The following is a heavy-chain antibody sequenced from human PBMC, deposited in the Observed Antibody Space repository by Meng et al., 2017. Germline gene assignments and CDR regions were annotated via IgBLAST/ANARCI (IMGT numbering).Heavy chain of an antibody. CDR2: IYPGDSDT. Sequence: GESLKISCKGSGYIFTSYWICWVRHMPGKGLEWMGIIYPGDSDTRYSPSFQGQVTISADKSISTAYLQWSRLQASETAMYYCARRRSGSTASLGAFDIWGQGTMVTVSS. V-gene: IGHV5-51*01. CDR3: ARRRSGSTASLGAFDI. CDR1: GYIFTSYW. D-gene: IGHD2-2*01. J-gene: IGHJ3*02.